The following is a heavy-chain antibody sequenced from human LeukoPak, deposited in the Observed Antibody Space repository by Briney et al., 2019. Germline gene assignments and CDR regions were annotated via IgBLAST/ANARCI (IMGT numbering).Heavy chain of an antibody. D-gene: IGHD4-23*01. V-gene: IGHV3-30*02. Sequence: GGSLRLSCAASGFTFSSYAMHWVRQAPGKGLEWVAFIRYDGSNKYYADSVKGRFTISRDNSKNTLYLQMNRLRAGDTAVYYCARVKDGGLGFDYWGQGTLVTVSS. CDR2: IRYDGSNK. CDR3: ARVKDGGLGFDY. CDR1: GFTFSSYA. J-gene: IGHJ4*02.